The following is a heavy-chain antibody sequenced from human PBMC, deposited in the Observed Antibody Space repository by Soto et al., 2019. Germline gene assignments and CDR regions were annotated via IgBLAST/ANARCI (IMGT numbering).Heavy chain of an antibody. Sequence: QVQLQESGPGLVKPSETLSLTCTVSGGSISSYYWSWIRQPPGKGLEWIGYIYYSGSTNYNPSLRSRFTMSVDTSKTQFSLKLSSVTAADPAVYYCARMGDREGIAVSWGQGTLVTVSS. D-gene: IGHD6-19*01. CDR3: ARMGDREGIAVS. V-gene: IGHV4-59*01. CDR1: GGSISSYY. CDR2: IYYSGST. J-gene: IGHJ5*02.